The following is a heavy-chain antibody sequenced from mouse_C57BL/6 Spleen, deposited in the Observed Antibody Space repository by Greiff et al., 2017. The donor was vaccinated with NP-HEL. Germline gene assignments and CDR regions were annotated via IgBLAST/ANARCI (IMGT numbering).Heavy chain of an antibody. J-gene: IGHJ2*01. CDR1: GYTFTDYE. CDR2: IDPETGGT. CDR3: TRWGY. Sequence: QVHVKQSGAELVRPGASVTLSCKASGYTFTDYEMHWVKQTPVHGLEWIGAIDPETGGTAYNQKFKGKAILTADKSSSTAYMELRSLTSEYSAVYYCTRWGYWGQGTTLTVSS. V-gene: IGHV1-15*01.